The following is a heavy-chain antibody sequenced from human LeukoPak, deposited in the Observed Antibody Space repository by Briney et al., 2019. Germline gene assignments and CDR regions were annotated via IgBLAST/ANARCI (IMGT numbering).Heavy chain of an antibody. Sequence: ASVKVSCKASGYTFTGYYIHWVRQAPGQRPEWMAWINPNSGATKYARNFQGRVTVTRNTSITTAYMQLTSLRFDDTAVYYCATERGYTSSWARNPFDYWGQGTLVTVSS. D-gene: IGHD6-13*01. CDR1: GYTFTGYY. V-gene: IGHV1-2*02. CDR3: ATERGYTSSWARNPFDY. CDR2: INPNSGAT. J-gene: IGHJ4*02.